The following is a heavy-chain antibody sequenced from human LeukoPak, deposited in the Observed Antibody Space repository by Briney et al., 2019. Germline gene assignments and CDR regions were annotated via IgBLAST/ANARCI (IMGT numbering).Heavy chain of an antibody. V-gene: IGHV3-64D*06. CDR3: GKGGTTMVRA. Sequence: GGSLRLSCSASGFTFSSYAMHWVRQAPGKGLEYVSAISSNGGSTYYADSVKGRFTISRDNSKNTLYLQMSSLRAEDAAVYDCGKGGTTMVRAWGQGTLVTVSS. CDR1: GFTFSSYA. CDR2: ISSNGGST. D-gene: IGHD3-10*01. J-gene: IGHJ5*02.